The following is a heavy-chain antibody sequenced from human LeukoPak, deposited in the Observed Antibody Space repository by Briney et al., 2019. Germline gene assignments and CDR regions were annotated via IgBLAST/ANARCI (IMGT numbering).Heavy chain of an antibody. CDR3: ASASYCKGGSCYSVH. CDR2: ISSTSSTI. J-gene: IGHJ4*02. CDR1: GFTFSSYS. V-gene: IGHV3-48*02. Sequence: PGGSLRLSCAASGFTFSSYSMSWVRQAPGKGLEWVSYISSTSSTIYYADSVKGRFTISRDNAKNSLYLQMNSLRDEDTAVYYCASASYCKGGSCYSVHWGQGTLVTVSS. D-gene: IGHD2-15*01.